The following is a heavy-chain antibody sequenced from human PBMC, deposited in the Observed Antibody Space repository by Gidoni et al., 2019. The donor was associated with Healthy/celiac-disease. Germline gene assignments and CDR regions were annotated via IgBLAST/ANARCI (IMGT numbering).Heavy chain of an antibody. CDR1: GFTFSSYS. J-gene: IGHJ5*02. CDR3: ARDRPSYSNWFDP. CDR2: ISSSSSYI. D-gene: IGHD1-26*01. V-gene: IGHV3-21*01. Sequence: EVQLVESGGGLVQPGGSLRLSCAASGFTFSSYSMNWVRQAPGKGLEWVSSISSSSSYIYYADSVKGRFTISRDNAKNSLYLQMNSLRAEDTAVYYCARDRPSYSNWFDPWGQGTLVTVSS.